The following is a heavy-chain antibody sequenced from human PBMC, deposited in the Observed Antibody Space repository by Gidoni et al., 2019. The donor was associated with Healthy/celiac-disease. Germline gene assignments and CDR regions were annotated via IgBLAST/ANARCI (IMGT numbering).Heavy chain of an antibody. CDR3: ARDRDGYHDY. CDR1: GGSISSGGYY. Sequence: LLVAVQGLVKPSQTLSLTCTVSGGSISSGGYYWSWIRQHPGKGLEWIGYIYYSGSTYYNPSLKSRVTISVDTSKNQFSLKLSSVTAADTAVYCCARDRDGYHDYWGQGTLVTVSA. J-gene: IGHJ4*02. V-gene: IGHV4-31*03. CDR2: IYYSGST. D-gene: IGHD5-18*01.